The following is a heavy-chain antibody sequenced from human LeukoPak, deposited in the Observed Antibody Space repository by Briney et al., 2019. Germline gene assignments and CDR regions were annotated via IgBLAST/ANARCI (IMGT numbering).Heavy chain of an antibody. Sequence: GGSLRLSCAASGLTFSTYNMNWVRQAPGKGLEWVSYIDSSNSPIYYADSMKGRFTISRDNGKNSLYLQMNSLRDEDTAVYYCARDRCSGGSCYFDYWGQGTLVTVSS. CDR1: GLTFSTYN. D-gene: IGHD2-15*01. V-gene: IGHV3-48*02. CDR3: ARDRCSGGSCYFDY. CDR2: IDSSNSPI. J-gene: IGHJ4*02.